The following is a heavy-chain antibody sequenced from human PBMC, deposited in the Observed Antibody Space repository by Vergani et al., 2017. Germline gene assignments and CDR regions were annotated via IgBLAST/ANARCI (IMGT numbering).Heavy chain of an antibody. CDR2: INPNSGGT. D-gene: IGHD6-13*01. Sequence: QVQLVQSGAEVKKPGASVKVSCKASGYTFTGYYMHWVRQAPGQGLEWMGWINPNSGGTNYAQKFQGRVTMTRDPSISTAYMELSRLRSDDTAVYYCASMYSSSWYVGDHYYYYYYMDVWGKGTTVTVSS. J-gene: IGHJ6*03. CDR1: GYTFTGYY. V-gene: IGHV1-2*02. CDR3: ASMYSSSWYVGDHYYYYYYMDV.